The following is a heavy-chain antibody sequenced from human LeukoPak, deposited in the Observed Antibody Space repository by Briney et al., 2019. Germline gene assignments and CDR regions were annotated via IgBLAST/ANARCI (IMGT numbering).Heavy chain of an antibody. Sequence: GGSLRLSCAASGFTFSSYAMSWVRQAPGKGLEWVSAILGSGDSTYYADPVKARFTISRDNSKNTLDLHMNSLRADDTAVYYCATELKVAGPTTGFDYWGQGTLVTVSS. J-gene: IGHJ4*02. V-gene: IGHV3-23*01. CDR1: GFTFSSYA. CDR2: ILGSGDST. D-gene: IGHD1-26*01. CDR3: ATELKVAGPTTGFDY.